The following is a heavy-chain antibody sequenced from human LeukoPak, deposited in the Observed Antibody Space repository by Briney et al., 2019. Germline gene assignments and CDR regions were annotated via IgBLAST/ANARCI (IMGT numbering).Heavy chain of an antibody. CDR1: GYTFTNHD. D-gene: IGHD5-12*01. CDR3: ARERNTAYDFDWSDP. V-gene: IGHV1-46*01. J-gene: IGHJ5*02. CDR2: ITPSGYA. Sequence: ASVKVSCKASGYTFTNHDMHWVRQAPGQGLKWMGIITPSGYATYAQKFQGRVTVTRDTSTSTVYMEVSSLRSEDTAVYYCARERNTAYDFDWSDPWGQGTLVTVSS.